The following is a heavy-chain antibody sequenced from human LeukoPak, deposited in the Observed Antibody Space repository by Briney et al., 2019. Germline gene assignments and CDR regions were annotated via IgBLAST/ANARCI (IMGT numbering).Heavy chain of an antibody. Sequence: GGSLRLSCAASGFTVSSNEMSWVRQAPGKGLEWVSSISGGSTYYADSRKGRFTISRDNSKNTLYLQMNSLSAEDTAVYYCAKNGDRGAYCSGGTCYPYYYYYMDVWGKGTTVTISS. V-gene: IGHV3-38-3*01. CDR2: ISGGST. D-gene: IGHD2-15*01. CDR1: GFTVSSNE. CDR3: AKNGDRGAYCSGGTCYPYYYYYMDV. J-gene: IGHJ6*03.